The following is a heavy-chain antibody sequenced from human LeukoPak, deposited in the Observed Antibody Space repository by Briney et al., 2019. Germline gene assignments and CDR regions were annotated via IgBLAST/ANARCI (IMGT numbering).Heavy chain of an antibody. CDR3: ARGGYYDVLTGYPFDY. Sequence: SETLSLTCAVSGWTFSGYYLSWIRQPPGKGLEWIGEINHNGSTNYSPSLKSRVSISVDTTKTHFSLELSSVTAAGTAVYYCARGGYYDVLTGYPFDYWGQGTLVTVSS. CDR2: INHNGST. V-gene: IGHV4-34*01. D-gene: IGHD3-9*01. J-gene: IGHJ4*02. CDR1: GWTFSGYY.